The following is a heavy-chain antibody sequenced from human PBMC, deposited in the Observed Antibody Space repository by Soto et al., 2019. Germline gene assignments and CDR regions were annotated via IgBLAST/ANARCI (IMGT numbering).Heavy chain of an antibody. Sequence: ASVKVSCKASGYTFTSYDINWVRQATGQGLEWMGWMNPNSGNTGYAQKFQGRVTMTRNTSISTAYMELSSLRSEDTAVYYCARGEQLVPSPIYYFDYWGQGTLVTVSS. J-gene: IGHJ4*02. CDR1: GYTFTSYD. D-gene: IGHD6-6*01. CDR2: MNPNSGNT. CDR3: ARGEQLVPSPIYYFDY. V-gene: IGHV1-8*01.